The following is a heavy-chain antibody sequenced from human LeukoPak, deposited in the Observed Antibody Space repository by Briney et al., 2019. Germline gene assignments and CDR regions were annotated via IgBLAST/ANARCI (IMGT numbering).Heavy chain of an antibody. Sequence: SSETLSLTCTVSGGSIDTYYWNWIRQPPGKGLERIGYIYYSGSTNYNPSLKSRVTISVDTSKNQFSLKLSSVTAADTAVYYCAREMATLRAFDIWGQGTLVTVSS. CDR3: AREMATLRAFDI. D-gene: IGHD5-24*01. CDR1: GGSIDTYY. CDR2: IYYSGST. J-gene: IGHJ3*02. V-gene: IGHV4-59*01.